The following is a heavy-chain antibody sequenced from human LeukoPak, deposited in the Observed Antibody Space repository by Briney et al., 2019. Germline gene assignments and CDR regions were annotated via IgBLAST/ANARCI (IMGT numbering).Heavy chain of an antibody. CDR3: ARRWYSGSSQHFDY. Sequence: PSETLSLTCTVSGGSIGSGSYYWSWIRQPAGKGLEWIGRIYTSGSTTYNPSLKSRVTISGDTSENQFSLRLSSVTAADTAVYYCARRWYSGSSQHFDYWGQGTLVTVSS. CDR1: GGSIGSGSYY. D-gene: IGHD1-26*01. CDR2: IYTSGST. J-gene: IGHJ4*02. V-gene: IGHV4-61*02.